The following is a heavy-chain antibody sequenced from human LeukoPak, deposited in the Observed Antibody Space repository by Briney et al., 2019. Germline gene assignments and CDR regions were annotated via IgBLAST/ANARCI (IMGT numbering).Heavy chain of an antibody. V-gene: IGHV1-58*01. CDR2: IVVGSGNT. J-gene: IGHJ4*02. CDR1: GFTFTSSA. D-gene: IGHD3-9*01. CDR3: ARPATYYDILYFDY. Sequence: ASVKVSCKASGFTFTSSAVQWVRQARGQRLEWIGWIVVGSGNTNYAQKFQERVTMTTDTSTSTAYMELRSLKSDDTAVYYCARPATYYDILYFDYWGQGTLVTVSS.